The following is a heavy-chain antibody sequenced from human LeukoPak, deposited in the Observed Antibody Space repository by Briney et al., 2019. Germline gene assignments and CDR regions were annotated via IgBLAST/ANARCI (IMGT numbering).Heavy chain of an antibody. CDR2: INNDGSST. V-gene: IGHV3-74*03. Sequence: PGGSLRLSCAASGFTFSSRWMHWVRQAPGKGLVWVAQINNDGSSTMYADSVKGRFTISRDNAKNTLYLQMNSLRAEDTAVYYCAKDFEGSRSYHCPFDYWGQGTLVIVSS. CDR3: AKDFEGSRSYHCPFDY. D-gene: IGHD3-10*01. CDR1: GFTFSSRW. J-gene: IGHJ4*02.